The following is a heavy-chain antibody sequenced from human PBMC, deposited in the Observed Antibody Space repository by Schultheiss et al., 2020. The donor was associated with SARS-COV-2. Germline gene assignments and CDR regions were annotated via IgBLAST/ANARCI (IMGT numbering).Heavy chain of an antibody. CDR3: AKEIARFGADYALDV. CDR2: IADDGSNK. CDR1: GFTFSSYD. V-gene: IGHV3-30*18. J-gene: IGHJ6*02. Sequence: GGSLRLSCAASGFTFSSYDIHWVRQAPGKGLEWVALIADDGSNKYYADSVKGRFTISRDNSKTTVFLQMDSLRTDDTALYFCAKEIARFGADYALDVWGQGTTVTVSS. D-gene: IGHD3-10*01.